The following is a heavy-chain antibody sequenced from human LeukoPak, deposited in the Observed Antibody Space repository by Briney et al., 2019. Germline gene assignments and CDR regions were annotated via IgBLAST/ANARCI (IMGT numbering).Heavy chain of an antibody. CDR1: GGSISSYY. CDR3: AREGVVITNWFDP. J-gene: IGHJ5*02. V-gene: IGHV4-4*07. Sequence: SETLSLTCSVSGGSISSYYWSWIRQPAGKGLEWIGRIYTSGSTNYNPSLKSRVTMSVDTSKHQFSLKLSSVAAADTAVYYCAREGVVITNWFDPWGQGTLVTVSS. D-gene: IGHD3-22*01. CDR2: IYTSGST.